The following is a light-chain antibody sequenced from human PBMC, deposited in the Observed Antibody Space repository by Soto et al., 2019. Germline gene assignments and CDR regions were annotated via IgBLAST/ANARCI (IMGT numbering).Light chain of an antibody. Sequence: DIQMTQSPSTLSASVVDRVTITCRASQSISSWLAWYQQKPGKAPKLLIYKASSLESGVPSRFSGSGSGTEFTLTISSLQPDDFATYYCQQYNSYSPLTFGGGTNVDNK. CDR3: QQYNSYSPLT. J-gene: IGKJ4*01. V-gene: IGKV1-5*03. CDR2: KAS. CDR1: QSISSW.